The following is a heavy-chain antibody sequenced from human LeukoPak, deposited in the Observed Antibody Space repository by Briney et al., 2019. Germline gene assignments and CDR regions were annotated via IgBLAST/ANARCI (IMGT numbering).Heavy chain of an antibody. J-gene: IGHJ3*02. Sequence: PSQTLSLTCAVSGGSISSGGYSWSWIRQPPGKGLEWIGYIYYSGSTYYNPSLKSRVTISVDTSKNQFSLKLSSVTAADTAVYYCARDIKVATGAFDIWGQGTMVTVSS. V-gene: IGHV4-30-4*07. CDR1: GGSISSGGYS. CDR3: ARDIKVATGAFDI. D-gene: IGHD5-12*01. CDR2: IYYSGST.